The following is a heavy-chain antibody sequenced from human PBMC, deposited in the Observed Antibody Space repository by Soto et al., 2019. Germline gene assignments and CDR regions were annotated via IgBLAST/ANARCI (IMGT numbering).Heavy chain of an antibody. Sequence: EVQLVESGGGLVQPGGSLRLSCAASGFTVSSNYMSWVRQAPGKGLEWVSVIYSGGSTYYADSVKGRFTISRDNSKNTLYLQMKSLRAEDTAVYYCARVVRGYDLDLFDPWGQGTLVTVSS. CDR3: ARVVRGYDLDLFDP. CDR1: GFTVSSNY. CDR2: IYSGGST. D-gene: IGHD5-12*01. J-gene: IGHJ5*02. V-gene: IGHV3-66*01.